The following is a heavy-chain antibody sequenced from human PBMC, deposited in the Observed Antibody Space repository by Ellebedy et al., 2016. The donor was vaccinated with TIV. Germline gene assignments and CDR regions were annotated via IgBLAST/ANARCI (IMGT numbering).Heavy chain of an antibody. J-gene: IGHJ3*02. Sequence: PGGSLRLSFAASGFTPSSFAMHWVRQAPGKGQEWVAVISYDGSNKYHADSVKVRFTISRDKSKNTLYLQMNSLRAEDTAVYYCAREVGYCRGGSCYSDYAFDMWGQGTMVTVSS. CDR1: GFTPSSFA. V-gene: IGHV3-30*01. D-gene: IGHD2-15*01. CDR3: AREVGYCRGGSCYSDYAFDM. CDR2: ISYDGSNK.